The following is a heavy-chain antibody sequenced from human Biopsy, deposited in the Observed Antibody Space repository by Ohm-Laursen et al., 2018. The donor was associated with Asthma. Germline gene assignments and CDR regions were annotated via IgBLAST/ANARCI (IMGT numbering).Heavy chain of an antibody. Sequence: SLRLSCAASGFAVSRDHMFWVRQAPGKGLEWVSGVSWNSGSIDYADSVKGRFAISRDNAKNSLYLQMNSLRGADTALYYCVKDIRLQLWGFDSWGQGTLVTVSS. D-gene: IGHD6-13*01. V-gene: IGHV3-9*01. CDR2: VSWNSGSI. J-gene: IGHJ4*02. CDR1: GFAVSRDH. CDR3: VKDIRLQLWGFDS.